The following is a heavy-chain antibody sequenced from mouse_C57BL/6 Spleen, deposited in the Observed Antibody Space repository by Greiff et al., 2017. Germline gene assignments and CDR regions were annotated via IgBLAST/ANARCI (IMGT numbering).Heavy chain of an antibody. Sequence: VQLQQPGAELVKPGASVKLSCKASGYTFTSYWMHWVKQRPGRGLEWIGRIDPEDGDTEYAPTFQGKATMTDDPSSNTAYLQLSCLTSEDTAVYYCTTNYDYDGDYWGQGTTLTVSS. CDR2: IDPEDGDT. D-gene: IGHD2-4*01. CDR1: GYTFTSYW. CDR3: TTNYDYDGDY. J-gene: IGHJ2*01. V-gene: IGHV14-1*01.